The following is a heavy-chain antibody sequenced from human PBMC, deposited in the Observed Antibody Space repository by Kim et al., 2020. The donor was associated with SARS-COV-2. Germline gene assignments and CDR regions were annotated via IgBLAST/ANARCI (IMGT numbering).Heavy chain of an antibody. D-gene: IGHD3-3*01. CDR3: TTAYYDFWSGSIFDY. V-gene: IGHV3-15*01. Sequence: APVKGRFTISRDDSKDTLYLQMNRLKTEDTAVYYCTTAYYDFWSGSIFDYWGQGTLVTVSS. J-gene: IGHJ4*02.